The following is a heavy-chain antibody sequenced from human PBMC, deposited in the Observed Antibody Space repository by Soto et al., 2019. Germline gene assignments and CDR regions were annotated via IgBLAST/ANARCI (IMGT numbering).Heavy chain of an antibody. V-gene: IGHV4-31*03. D-gene: IGHD3-10*01. CDR2: IHYSGKT. CDR3: SRDRSVVPYGMDV. Sequence: QVQLQESGPGLVKPSQILSLTCTVSGGSVSSGAYYWSWVRQLPGKGLEWIGYIHYSGKTYYNPSLKSRVTILVDTSKNQFSLKLGSVTAADTAVYYCSRDRSVVPYGMDVWGQGTTVTVSS. CDR1: GGSVSSGAYY. J-gene: IGHJ6*02.